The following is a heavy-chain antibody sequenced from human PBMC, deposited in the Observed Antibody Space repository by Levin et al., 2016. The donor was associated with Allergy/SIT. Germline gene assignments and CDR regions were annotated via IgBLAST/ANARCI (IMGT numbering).Heavy chain of an antibody. CDR2: INPDSGGT. Sequence: WVRQAPGQGLEWMGWINPDSGGTNFAQKFQGRVTLTRDTSSSTAYMEVTWLRSDDTAVYYCARALSGRHYGYYYYYMDVWGTGTAVTVSS. V-gene: IGHV1-2*02. CDR3: ARALSGRHYGYYYYYMDV. J-gene: IGHJ6*03. D-gene: IGHD4-17*01.